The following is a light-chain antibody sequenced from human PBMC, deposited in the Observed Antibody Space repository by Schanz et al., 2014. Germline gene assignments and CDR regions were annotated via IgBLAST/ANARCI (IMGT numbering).Light chain of an antibody. V-gene: IGLV2-14*01. CDR2: DVS. CDR1: SSDLGGYNY. CDR3: SSYTSRSTL. J-gene: IGLJ3*02. Sequence: QSALTQPASVSGSPGQSITISCTGTSSDLGGYNYVSWYQQYPGKAPKLIIYDVSNRPLGVSNRFSGSKSGNTASLTISGLQAEDEADYYCSSYTSRSTLFGGGTKLTVL.